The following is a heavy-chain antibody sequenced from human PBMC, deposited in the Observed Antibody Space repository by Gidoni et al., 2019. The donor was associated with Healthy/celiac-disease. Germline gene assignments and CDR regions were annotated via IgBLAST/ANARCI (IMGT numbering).Heavy chain of an antibody. CDR1: GYRFTSYW. V-gene: IGHV5-51*01. J-gene: IGHJ3*02. D-gene: IGHD1-1*01. Sequence: EVQLVQSGAEVQKPGESLKLSCKGSGYRFTSYWIGWVRQMPGKGLEWMGIIYPGDSDTRYSPSFQGQVTITADKSISTADLQWSSLKASDTAMYYCARPNNDVTFDAFDIWGQGTMVTVSS. CDR2: IYPGDSDT. CDR3: ARPNNDVTFDAFDI.